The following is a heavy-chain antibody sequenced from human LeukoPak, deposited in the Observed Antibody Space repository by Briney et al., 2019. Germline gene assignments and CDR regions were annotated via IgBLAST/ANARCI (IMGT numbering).Heavy chain of an antibody. J-gene: IGHJ4*02. V-gene: IGHV4-61*09. CDR2: IYYSGST. Sequence: SQTLSLTCTVSGDSISSGDYYWSWIRQPAGKGLEWIGYIYYSGSTNYNPSLKSRVTISVDTSKNQFSLKLSSVTAADTAVYYCARAIYCSSTSCYRKVTTLRFDYWGQGTLVTVSS. CDR1: GDSISSGDYY. D-gene: IGHD2-2*01. CDR3: ARAIYCSSTSCYRKVTTLRFDY.